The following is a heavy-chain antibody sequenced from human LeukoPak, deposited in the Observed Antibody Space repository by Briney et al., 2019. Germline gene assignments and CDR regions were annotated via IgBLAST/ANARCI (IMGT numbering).Heavy chain of an antibody. D-gene: IGHD6-13*01. J-gene: IGHJ3*02. CDR3: AGEIGAAGPSDAFDI. Sequence: GGSLRLSCAASGFTFSNYWMSWVRQAPGKGLEWVANIKQDGSEKNYVDSVKGRFTISRDNAKSSLYLQMNSLRAEDTAVYYCAGEIGAAGPSDAFDIWGQGTMVTVSS. CDR1: GFTFSNYW. CDR2: IKQDGSEK. V-gene: IGHV3-7*01.